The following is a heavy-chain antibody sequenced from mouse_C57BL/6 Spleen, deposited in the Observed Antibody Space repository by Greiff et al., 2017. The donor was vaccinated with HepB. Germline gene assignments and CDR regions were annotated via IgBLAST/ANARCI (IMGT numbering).Heavy chain of an antibody. CDR3: ARGCGDYAVGD. V-gene: IGHV1-50*01. Sequence: QVQLQQPGAELVKPGASVKLSCKASGYTFTSYWMQWVKQRPGQGLEWIGEIDPSDSYTNYNQKFKGKATLTVDTSSSTAYMQLRSLTSEDSAVYYCARGCGDYAVGDRGVGAPVTASS. J-gene: IGHJ1*01. D-gene: IGHD6-5*01. CDR1: GYTFTSYW. CDR2: IDPSDSYT.